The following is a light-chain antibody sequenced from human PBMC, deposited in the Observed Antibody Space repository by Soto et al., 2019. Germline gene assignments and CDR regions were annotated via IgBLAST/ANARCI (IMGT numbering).Light chain of an antibody. J-gene: IGKJ2*01. Sequence: EIVLTQSPGTLSLSPGERATLSCRASQSVSSSYLAWYQQEPGQAPRLLIYGASSRATGIPDRFSGSGSGTDFTLTISRLEPEDFAVYFCHQFGSSPPFTFGQGTKLEIK. CDR2: GAS. CDR1: QSVSSSY. V-gene: IGKV3-20*01. CDR3: HQFGSSPPFT.